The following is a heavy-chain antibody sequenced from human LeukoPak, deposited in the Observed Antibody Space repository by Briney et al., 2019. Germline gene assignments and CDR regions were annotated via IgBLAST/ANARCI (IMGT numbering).Heavy chain of an antibody. D-gene: IGHD1-7*01. CDR2: IRSKANSYAT. CDR1: GFTFSGSA. V-gene: IGHV3-73*01. CDR3: TRQRPDPMGNYILDY. J-gene: IGHJ4*02. Sequence: GGPLRLSCAASGFTFSGSAMHWVRQASGKGLEWVGRIRSKANSYATAYAASVKGRFTISRDDSKNTAYLQMNSLKTEDTAVYYCTRQRPDPMGNYILDYWGQGTLVAVSS.